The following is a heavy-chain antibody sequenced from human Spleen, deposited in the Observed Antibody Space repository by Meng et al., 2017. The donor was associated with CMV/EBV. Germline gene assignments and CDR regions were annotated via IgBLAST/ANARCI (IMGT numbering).Heavy chain of an antibody. J-gene: IGHJ4*02. V-gene: IGHV3-23*01. CDR1: GFTFSSYS. D-gene: IGHD3-3*01. CDR3: AKALNDFWSAYSL. CDR2: FSGSGGST. Sequence: GESLKISCAASGFTFSSYSMNWVRQAPGKGLEWVSGFSGSGGSTYYADSVKGRFTISRDNSKNTLYVQMNSLRAEDTAVYYCAKALNDFWSAYSLWGQGTLVTVSS.